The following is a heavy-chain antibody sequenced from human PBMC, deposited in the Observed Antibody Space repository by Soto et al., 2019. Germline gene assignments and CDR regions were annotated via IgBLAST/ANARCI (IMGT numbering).Heavy chain of an antibody. CDR2: MNPNSGNT. V-gene: IGHV1-8*01. D-gene: IGHD3-10*01. CDR1: GYTFTSYD. J-gene: IGHJ3*02. CDR3: ASRNRVLLWFGESDAFDI. Sequence: ASVKVSCKASGYTFTSYDINWVRQATGQGLEWMGWMNPNSGNTGYAQKFQGRVTMTRNTSISTAYMELSSLRSEDTAVYYCASRNRVLLWFGESDAFDIWGQGTMVTVS.